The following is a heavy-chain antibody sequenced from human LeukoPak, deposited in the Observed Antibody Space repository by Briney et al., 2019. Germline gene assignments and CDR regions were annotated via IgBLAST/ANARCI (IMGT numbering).Heavy chain of an antibody. CDR3: ARDLNYDSSGYYVDY. CDR1: GFTVSSNY. D-gene: IGHD3-22*01. V-gene: IGHV3-66*01. Sequence: PGGSLRLSCAASGFTVSSNYMSWVRQAPGKGLEWVSVIYSGGSTYYADSVKGRFTISRDNSKNTLYLQMNSLRAEDTAVYYCARDLNYDSSGYYVDYWGQGTLVTVSS. CDR2: IYSGGST. J-gene: IGHJ4*02.